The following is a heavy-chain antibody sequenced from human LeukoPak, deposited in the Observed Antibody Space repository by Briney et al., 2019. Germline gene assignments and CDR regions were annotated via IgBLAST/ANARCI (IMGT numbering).Heavy chain of an antibody. CDR2: INSGGSHT. CDR1: GFTFNSYW. CDR3: ARGGYHHGFDI. J-gene: IGHJ3*02. Sequence: GGSLRLSCAASGFTFNSYWVDWVRQAPGKGLVWVSRINSGGSHTIYADCVKGRFTISRDNAKSTVYLQMNSLKAEDTAVYYCARGGYHHGFDIWGQGTMVTVSS. D-gene: IGHD2-15*01. V-gene: IGHV3-74*01.